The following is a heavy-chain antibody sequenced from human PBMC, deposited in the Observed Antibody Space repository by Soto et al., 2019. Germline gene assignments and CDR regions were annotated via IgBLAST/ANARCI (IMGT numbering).Heavy chain of an antibody. D-gene: IGHD3-16*01. J-gene: IGHJ4*02. CDR3: ARDLGGPDY. CDR2: LSSDGFGA. CDR1: DFSLSPYW. Sequence: GGSLRLSCAASDFSLSPYWMDWVRQVPGRGLEWVARLSSDGFGAAYADSVKGRFFISRDIARNTLSLQMNSLRADDTAVYYCARDLGGPDYWGRGTSVTVS. V-gene: IGHV3-74*03.